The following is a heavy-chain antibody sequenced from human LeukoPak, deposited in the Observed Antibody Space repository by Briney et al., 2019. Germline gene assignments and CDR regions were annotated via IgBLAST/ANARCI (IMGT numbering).Heavy chain of an antibody. Sequence: SVKVSCKASGGTFSSYAISWVRQAPGQGLEWMGRIIPILRIANYAQKFQGRVTITADKSTSTAYMELSSLRSEDTAVYYCARDQKIVVVVAATHYYYGMDVWGQGTTVTVSS. J-gene: IGHJ6*02. CDR2: IIPILRIA. CDR3: ARDQKIVVVVAATHYYYGMDV. D-gene: IGHD2-15*01. CDR1: GGTFSSYA. V-gene: IGHV1-69*04.